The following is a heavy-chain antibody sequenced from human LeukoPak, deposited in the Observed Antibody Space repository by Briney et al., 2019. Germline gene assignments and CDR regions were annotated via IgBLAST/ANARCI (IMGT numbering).Heavy chain of an antibody. Sequence: PSETLSLTCTVSGGSISSYYWSWTRRPPGKGLEWIGYIYYSGSTNYNPSLKSRVTISVDTSKNQFSLKLSSVTAADTAVYYCARRSGYDSLDYWGQGTLVTVSS. J-gene: IGHJ4*02. V-gene: IGHV4-59*01. CDR3: ARRSGYDSLDY. CDR2: IYYSGST. D-gene: IGHD5-12*01. CDR1: GGSISSYY.